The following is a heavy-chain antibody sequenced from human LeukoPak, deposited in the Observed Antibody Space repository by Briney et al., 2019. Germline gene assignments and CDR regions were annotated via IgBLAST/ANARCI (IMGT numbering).Heavy chain of an antibody. CDR1: GGTFSSYA. CDR3: ARVGYYDSSGYSY. Sequence: ASVKVSCKASGGTFSSYAISWVRQAPGQGLEWMGGIIPIFGTANYAQKFEGRVTITTDESTSTAYMELSSLRSEDTAVYYCARVGYYDSSGYSYWGQGTLVTVSS. D-gene: IGHD3-22*01. CDR2: IIPIFGTA. J-gene: IGHJ4*02. V-gene: IGHV1-69*05.